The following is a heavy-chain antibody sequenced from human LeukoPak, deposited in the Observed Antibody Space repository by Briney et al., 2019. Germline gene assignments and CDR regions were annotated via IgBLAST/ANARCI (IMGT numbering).Heavy chain of an antibody. CDR3: ARGPYYDFWSGYSEMGD. D-gene: IGHD3-3*01. J-gene: IGHJ4*02. V-gene: IGHV1-69*13. CDR1: GGTFSSYA. CDR2: IIPIFGTA. Sequence: SVTVSCKASGGTFSSYAISWVRQAPGQGLEWMGGIIPIFGTANYAQKFQGRVTITADESTSTAYMELSSLRSEDTAVYYCARGPYYDFWSGYSEMGDWGQGTLVTVSS.